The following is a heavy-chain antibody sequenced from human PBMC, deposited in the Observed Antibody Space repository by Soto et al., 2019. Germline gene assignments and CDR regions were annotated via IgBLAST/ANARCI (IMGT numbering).Heavy chain of an antibody. CDR3: ASEYYYDPRGFDP. V-gene: IGHV4-31*03. CDR1: GGSISSGGYY. CDR2: INYSGST. J-gene: IGHJ5*02. D-gene: IGHD3-22*01. Sequence: SETLSLTCTVSGGSISSGGYYWSWIRQHPGKGLEWIGCINYSGSTYYNPSLKSRVTISVDTSKNQFSLKLSAVTAADTAVYYCASEYYYDPRGFDPWGQGTLVTVSS.